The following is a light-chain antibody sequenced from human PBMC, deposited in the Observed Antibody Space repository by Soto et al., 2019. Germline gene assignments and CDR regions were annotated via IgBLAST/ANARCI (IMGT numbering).Light chain of an antibody. CDR1: HSISSY. Sequence: DIQMTQSPSSLSASVGDRVTITCWASHSISSYLNWYHQKPVRAPKHLIYAAACLLSGVPSRFSGSGSGTDFTLTISSLQHEDFATYYCRQSYSTPPVTFGGGTKVDI. J-gene: IGKJ4*01. V-gene: IGKV1-39*01. CDR2: AAA. CDR3: RQSYSTPPVT.